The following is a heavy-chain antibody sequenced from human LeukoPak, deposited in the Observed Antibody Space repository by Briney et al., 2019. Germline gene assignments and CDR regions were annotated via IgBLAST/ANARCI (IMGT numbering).Heavy chain of an antibody. CDR2: IYHSGNT. CDR3: ARGLAVAGTNYFDY. J-gene: IGHJ4*02. Sequence: PSETLSLTCTVSGYSISSGYYWGWIRQPPGKGLEWIANIYHSGNTYYNPSLKSRVTISVDTSRNQFSLKLSSVTAADTAVYYCARGLAVAGTNYFDYWGQGTLVTVSS. CDR1: GYSISSGYY. V-gene: IGHV4-38-2*02. D-gene: IGHD6-19*01.